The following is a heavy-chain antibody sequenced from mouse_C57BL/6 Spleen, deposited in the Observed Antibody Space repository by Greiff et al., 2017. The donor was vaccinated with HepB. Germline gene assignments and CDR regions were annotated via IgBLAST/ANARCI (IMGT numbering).Heavy chain of an antibody. D-gene: IGHD1-2*01. V-gene: IGHV1-61*01. J-gene: IGHJ2*01. CDR3: ARSLSSTDYFDY. Sequence: VQLQQPGAELVRPGSSVKLSCKASGYTFTSYWMDWVKQRPGQGLEWIGNIYPSDSETHYNQKFKDKATLTVDKSSSTAYMQLSSLTSEDSAVYYCARSLSSTDYFDYWGQGTTLTVSS. CDR1: GYTFTSYW. CDR2: IYPSDSET.